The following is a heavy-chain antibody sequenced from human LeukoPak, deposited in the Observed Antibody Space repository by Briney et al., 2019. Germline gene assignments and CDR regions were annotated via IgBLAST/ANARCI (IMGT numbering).Heavy chain of an antibody. Sequence: GGSLRLSCAASGFTFDDYGMHWVRQAPGKGLEWVAFTRYDGSTNFYTDSVKGRFTISRDNSKNTLYLQMSSLRAEDTAMYYCAKDGPRIGGITARYFDYWGQGTLVTVSS. CDR3: AKDGPRIGGITARYFDY. CDR2: TRYDGSTN. CDR1: GFTFDDYG. D-gene: IGHD1-7*01. J-gene: IGHJ4*02. V-gene: IGHV3-30*02.